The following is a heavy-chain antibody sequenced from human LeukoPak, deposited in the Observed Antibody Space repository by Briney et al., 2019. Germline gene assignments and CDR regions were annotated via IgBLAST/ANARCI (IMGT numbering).Heavy chain of an antibody. V-gene: IGHV4-59*08. Sequence: SETLSLTCTVFGGSISSYYWSWIRQPPGKGLEWIGYIYYSGSTNYNPSLKSRVTISVDTSKNQFSLKLSSVTAADTAVYYCASYSSAWYDFWGQGTLITVSS. CDR3: ASYSSAWYDF. CDR2: IYYSGST. J-gene: IGHJ5*01. CDR1: GGSISSYY. D-gene: IGHD6-19*01.